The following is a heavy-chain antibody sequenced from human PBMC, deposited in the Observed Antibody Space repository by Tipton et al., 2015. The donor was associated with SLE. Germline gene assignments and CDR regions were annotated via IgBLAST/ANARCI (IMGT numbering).Heavy chain of an antibody. CDR1: GGSISSGGYY. D-gene: IGHD4-17*01. V-gene: IGHV4-61*08. Sequence: TLSLTCTVSGGSISSGGYYWSWIRQHPGKGLEWIAYVYYSGITKYNPSLKSRVTISIDTSKHQFSLKLTSVTAADTAVYYCARDGSGAGRYDNGDYVFDYWGHGVLVTASS. J-gene: IGHJ4*01. CDR3: ARDGSGAGRYDNGDYVFDY. CDR2: VYYSGIT.